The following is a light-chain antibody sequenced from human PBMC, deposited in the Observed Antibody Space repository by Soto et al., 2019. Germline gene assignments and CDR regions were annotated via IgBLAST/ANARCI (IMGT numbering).Light chain of an antibody. V-gene: IGKV3-11*01. CDR1: QSVRTY. J-gene: IGKJ4*02. CDR3: QQRLYWPLT. CDR2: DAS. Sequence: EIVLTQSPGTLSLSPGERATLSCRASQSVRTYLAWYQQKPGQAPRLLVYDASDRATGIPARFSGSGSGTDFTLTISSLEPEDFAVYYCQQRLYWPLTVGGGTKVEIK.